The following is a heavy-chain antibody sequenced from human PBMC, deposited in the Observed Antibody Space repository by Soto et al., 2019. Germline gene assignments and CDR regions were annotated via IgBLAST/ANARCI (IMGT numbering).Heavy chain of an antibody. Sequence: PSETLSLTCDVSGGSFSSGGYSLSWIRQPPGKGLEWIGYIYRGGSTYYNPSLKSRVTMSVDRSENQFSLKLSSVTAADTAVYYCARTAYYGGHYVFDYWGQGTLVTVSS. CDR1: GGSFSSGGYS. CDR2: IYRGGST. J-gene: IGHJ4*02. D-gene: IGHD4-17*01. CDR3: ARTAYYGGHYVFDY. V-gene: IGHV4-30-2*01.